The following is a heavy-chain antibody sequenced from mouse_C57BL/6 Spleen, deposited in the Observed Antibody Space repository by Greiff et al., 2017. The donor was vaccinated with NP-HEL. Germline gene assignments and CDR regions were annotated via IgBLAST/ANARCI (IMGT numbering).Heavy chain of an antibody. D-gene: IGHD4-1*01. CDR2: IYPGDGDT. V-gene: IGHV1-80*01. J-gene: IGHJ4*01. CDR3: ARWKLGRYAMDY. Sequence: VQLQESGAELVKPGASVKISCKASGYAFSSYWMNWVKQRPGKGLEWIGQIYPGDGDTNYNGKFKGKATLTADKSSSTAYMQLSSLTSEDSAVYFCARWKLGRYAMDYWGQGTSVTVSS. CDR1: GYAFSSYW.